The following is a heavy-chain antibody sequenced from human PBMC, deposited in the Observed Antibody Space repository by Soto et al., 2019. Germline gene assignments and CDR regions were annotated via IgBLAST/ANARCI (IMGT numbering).Heavy chain of an antibody. V-gene: IGHV3-7*01. CDR2: IDPVGSQV. CDR1: GLSFSSSC. CDR3: ARDHAWGSLDY. J-gene: IGHJ4*02. Sequence: GGSLRLSCEVSGLSFSSSCMSWVRQAPGKGLEWVADIDPVGSQVLYVASVMGRFTVSRDNAKKSLFLQMNSLRVEDTAFYYCARDHAWGSLDYWGLGSLVTVSS. D-gene: IGHD7-27*01.